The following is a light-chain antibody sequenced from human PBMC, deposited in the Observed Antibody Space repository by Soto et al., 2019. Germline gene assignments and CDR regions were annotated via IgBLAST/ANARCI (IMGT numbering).Light chain of an antibody. Sequence: QSALTQPASVSGSPGQSITISCTGTSSDVGGYNYVSWYQQHPGKAPKLMIYEVSNRPSGVSSRFSGSKSGNTASLTISGLQAEDEADYYCSSYTRSSTLVFGGETKVTVL. CDR1: SSDVGGYNY. V-gene: IGLV2-14*01. CDR2: EVS. CDR3: SSYTRSSTLV. J-gene: IGLJ2*01.